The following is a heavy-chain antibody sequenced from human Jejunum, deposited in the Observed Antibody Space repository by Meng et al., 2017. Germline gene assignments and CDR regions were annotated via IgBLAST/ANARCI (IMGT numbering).Heavy chain of an antibody. Sequence: QVQMQQSGPGLVKPSQTLSLPWAISGDSVSSNSAAWNWIRQSPSRGLEWLGRTYYRSKYYNDYALSVKSRITINPDTSKNQFSLQLNSVTPEDTAIYYCARDWGDVRGGFDFWGQGTLVTVSS. V-gene: IGHV6-1*01. D-gene: IGHD3-10*02. CDR1: GDSVSSNSAA. CDR2: TYYRSKYYN. CDR3: ARDWGDVRGGFDF. J-gene: IGHJ4*02.